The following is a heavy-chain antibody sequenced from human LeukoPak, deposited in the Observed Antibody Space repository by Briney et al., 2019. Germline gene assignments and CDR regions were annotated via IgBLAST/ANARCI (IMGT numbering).Heavy chain of an antibody. J-gene: IGHJ4*02. Sequence: PGGSLRLSCAASRFTFTTYAMSWVRQTPGKGLEWVSTICGSGHITDYADPVKGRFTIPRDNSKNTLYLQMNSLRAEDTAVYYRANHQRNILLWFGELWGQGTLVTVSS. CDR1: RFTFTTYA. D-gene: IGHD3-10*01. V-gene: IGHV3-23*01. CDR3: ANHQRNILLWFGEL. CDR2: ICGSGHIT.